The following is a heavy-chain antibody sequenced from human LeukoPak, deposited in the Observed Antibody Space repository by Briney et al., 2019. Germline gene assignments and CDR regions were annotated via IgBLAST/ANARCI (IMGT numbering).Heavy chain of an antibody. J-gene: IGHJ6*03. CDR3: ARAVYSNVAGTVGYYYYMNV. V-gene: IGHV4-34*01. Sequence: GSLRLSCAASGFTFSSYWMSWVRQAPGKGLEWVGEINHSGSTNYNPSLKSRVTISVDTSKNQFSLKLSSVAAADTAVYYCARAVYSNVAGTVGYYYYMNVWGKGTTVTISS. CDR1: GFTFSSYW. CDR2: INHSGST. D-gene: IGHD6-19*01.